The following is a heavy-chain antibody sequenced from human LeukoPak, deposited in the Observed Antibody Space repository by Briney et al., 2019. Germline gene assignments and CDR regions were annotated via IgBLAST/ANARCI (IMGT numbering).Heavy chain of an antibody. V-gene: IGHV3-48*02. CDR1: GFTFNTYH. CDR3: AKKGLVGTTDLRAFDY. Sequence: GGSLRLSCAASGFTFNTYHMNWVRQAPGKGLEWVSYISSSSSSIYYADSVKGRFTISRDNAKNSLYLQMNTLRDEDTAVYYCAKKGLVGTTDLRAFDYWGQGTLVTVSS. CDR2: ISSSSSSI. J-gene: IGHJ4*02. D-gene: IGHD1-26*01.